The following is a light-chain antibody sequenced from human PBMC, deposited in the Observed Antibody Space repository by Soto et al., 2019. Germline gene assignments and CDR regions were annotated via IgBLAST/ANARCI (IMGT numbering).Light chain of an antibody. Sequence: QTVLTQPPSASGTPGQRVTISCSGSNSNIGARYDVHWYKQILGTAPQLLIYGTSNRPSGVPDRFSGSKSGTSASLAITGLQAEDEADYYCQSYDNGLGGAVFGGGTKVTVL. CDR3: QSYDNGLGGAV. V-gene: IGLV1-40*01. CDR2: GTS. CDR1: NSNIGARYD. J-gene: IGLJ3*02.